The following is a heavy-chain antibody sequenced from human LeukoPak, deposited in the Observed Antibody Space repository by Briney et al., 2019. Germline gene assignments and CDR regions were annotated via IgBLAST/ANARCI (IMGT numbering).Heavy chain of an antibody. Sequence: GGSLRLSCAASGFTFSSYEMNWVRQAPGKGLEWVSYISSSGSIIYYADSVKGRFTISRDNAKNSLYLQMNSRRAEDTAVYYCARVSSSGWYVDYWGQGTLVTVSA. D-gene: IGHD6-19*01. CDR3: ARVSSSGWYVDY. J-gene: IGHJ4*02. CDR2: ISSSGSII. CDR1: GFTFSSYE. V-gene: IGHV3-48*03.